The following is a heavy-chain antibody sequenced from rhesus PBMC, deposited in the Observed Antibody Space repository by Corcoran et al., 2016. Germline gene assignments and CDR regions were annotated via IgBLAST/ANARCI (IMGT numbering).Heavy chain of an antibody. D-gene: IGHD3-9*01. Sequence: QVQLQESGPGLVKPSETLSLTCAVSGGSVSSSNWWSWLRQPPGKGLEWIGYISGSSGSTYYNPSLKSRVTISTDTSKNQFSLKVSSVTAAEGAVYYCARDTGNDAFDFWGQGLRVTVSS. J-gene: IGHJ3*01. V-gene: IGHV4-65*01. CDR2: ISGSSGST. CDR3: ARDTGNDAFDF. CDR1: GGSVSSSNW.